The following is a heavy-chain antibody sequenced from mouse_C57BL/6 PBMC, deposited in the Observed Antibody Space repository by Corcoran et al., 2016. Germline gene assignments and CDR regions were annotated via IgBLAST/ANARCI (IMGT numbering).Heavy chain of an antibody. V-gene: IGHV9-3*01. CDR3: ARNGNYALDY. Sequence: QIQLVQSGPELKKPGETVKISCKASGYTFTTYGMSWVKQAPGKGLKWMGWINTYSGVPTYADDFKGRFAFSLETSASTAYLQINNLKNEDTATYFCARNGNYALDYWGQGTTLTVSS. CDR1: GYTFTTYG. J-gene: IGHJ2*01. D-gene: IGHD2-1*01. CDR2: INTYSGVP.